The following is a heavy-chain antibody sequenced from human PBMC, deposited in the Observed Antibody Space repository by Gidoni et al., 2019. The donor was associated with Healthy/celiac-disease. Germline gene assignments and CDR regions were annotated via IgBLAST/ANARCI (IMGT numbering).Heavy chain of an antibody. V-gene: IGHV3-21*01. Sequence: EVQLVESGGGLVKPGGSLRLSCAASGFTFSSYGMNWVRQAPGKGLEWVSSISSSSSYIYYADSVKGRFTISRDNAKNSLYLQMNSLRAEDTAVYYCARDREMATVPEFDYWGQGTLVTVSS. J-gene: IGHJ4*02. D-gene: IGHD4-4*01. CDR2: ISSSSSYI. CDR1: GFTFSSYG. CDR3: ARDREMATVPEFDY.